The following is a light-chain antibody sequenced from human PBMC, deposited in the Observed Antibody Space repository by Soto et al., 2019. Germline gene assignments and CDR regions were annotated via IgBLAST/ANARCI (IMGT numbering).Light chain of an antibody. V-gene: IGLV1-44*01. CDR1: SSNIGSNT. Sequence: QYVLTQPPSASGTPGQRVTISCSGSSSNIGSNTVNWYQQLPGTAPKLLIYSNKQRPSGVPDRFSGSKSGTSASLAISGVQAEDEADYYCAAWDDSVNGVVFGGGTKLTVL. J-gene: IGLJ2*01. CDR2: SNK. CDR3: AAWDDSVNGVV.